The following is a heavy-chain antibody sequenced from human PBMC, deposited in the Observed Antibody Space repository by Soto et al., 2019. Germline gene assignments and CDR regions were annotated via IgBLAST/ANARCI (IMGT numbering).Heavy chain of an antibody. CDR2: IYPGDSDT. CDR1: GYSFTSYW. V-gene: IGHV5-51*01. J-gene: IGHJ4*02. CDR3: ARHEWSPLTGTSIYFFDS. D-gene: IGHD1-7*01. Sequence: GESLKISCKGSGYSFTSYWIGWVRQMPGKGLEWMGIIYPGDSDTRYSPSFQGQVTISADKSISTAYLQWSSLKASDTAMYYYARHEWSPLTGTSIYFFDSGGQGTRVTVSS.